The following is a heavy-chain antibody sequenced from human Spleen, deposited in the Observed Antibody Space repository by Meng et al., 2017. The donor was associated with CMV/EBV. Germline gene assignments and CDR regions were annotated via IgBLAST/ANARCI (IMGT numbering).Heavy chain of an antibody. CDR2: ISCDGGST. Sequence: VGSLRLSCAASGFTFDDYAMHWVRQAPGKGLEWVSLISCDGGSTYSADSVKGRFTISRDNSKNSLYLQMNSLRTEDTALYYCAKDIEMTTIGNYYYYGMDVWGQGTTVTVSS. CDR1: GFTFDDYA. D-gene: IGHD5-24*01. J-gene: IGHJ6*02. V-gene: IGHV3-43*01. CDR3: AKDIEMTTIGNYYYYGMDV.